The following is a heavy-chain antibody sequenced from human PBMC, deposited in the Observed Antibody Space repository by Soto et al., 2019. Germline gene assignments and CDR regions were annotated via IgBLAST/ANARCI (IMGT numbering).Heavy chain of an antibody. D-gene: IGHD6-19*01. J-gene: IGHJ3*02. CDR1: GYSFTSYW. CDR2: IDPSDSYT. CDR3: AITLTVAVVDAFDI. V-gene: IGHV5-10-1*01. Sequence: GESLKISCKGSGYSFTSYWISWVRQMPGKGLEWMGRIDPSDSYTNYSPSFQGHVTISADKSISTAYLQWGSLKASDTAMYYCAITLTVAVVDAFDIWGQGTMVTVSS.